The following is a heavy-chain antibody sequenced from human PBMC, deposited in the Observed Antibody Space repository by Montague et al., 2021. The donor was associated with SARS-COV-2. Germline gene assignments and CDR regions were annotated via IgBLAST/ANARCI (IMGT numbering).Heavy chain of an antibody. D-gene: IGHD3-16*01. CDR1: GGSFNNYY. J-gene: IGHJ4*02. CDR3: ARGSLEAVDY. V-gene: IGHV4-4*07. CDR2: IYPTGGTNDNPSLISGST. Sequence: SETLSLTCSVSGGSFNNYYWSWIRQPAGKGLEWIGRIYPTGGTNDNPSLISGSTNYNPSLKGRVSMSLDTSNNQFSLTVTSVTAADTAVYYCARGSLEAVDYWGQGTLVTVSS.